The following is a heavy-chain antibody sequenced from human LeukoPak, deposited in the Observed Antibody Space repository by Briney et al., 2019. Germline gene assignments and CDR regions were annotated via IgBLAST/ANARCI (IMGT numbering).Heavy chain of an antibody. CDR3: ARELGGYSGYGKNP. J-gene: IGHJ4*02. CDR1: GYTFTSYG. V-gene: IGHV7-4-1*02. D-gene: IGHD5-12*01. Sequence: ASVKVSCKASGYTFTSYGISWVRQAPGQGLEWMGWINTNTGNPTYAQGFTGRFVFSLDTSVSTAYLQISSLKAEDTAVYYCARELGGYSGYGKNPWGQGTLVTVSS. CDR2: INTNTGNP.